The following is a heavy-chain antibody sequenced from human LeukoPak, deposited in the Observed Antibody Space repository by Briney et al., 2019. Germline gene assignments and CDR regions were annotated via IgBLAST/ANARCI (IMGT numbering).Heavy chain of an antibody. J-gene: IGHJ5*02. D-gene: IGHD5-12*01. V-gene: IGHV4-34*01. CDR3: AFEGPVSGYAFDP. CDR1: GGSISSYY. Sequence: SETLSLTCTVSGGSISSYYWSWIRQPPGKGLEWIGQINHSGGTNYHPSPKTRVTISLDTSKNQVSLKLRSVTAADTAVYYCAFEGPVSGYAFDPWGQGALVAVSS. CDR2: INHSGGT.